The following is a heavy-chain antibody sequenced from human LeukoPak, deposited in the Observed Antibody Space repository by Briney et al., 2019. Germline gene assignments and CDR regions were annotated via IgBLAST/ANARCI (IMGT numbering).Heavy chain of an antibody. D-gene: IGHD3-10*01. CDR1: GGSISSYY. CDR3: AREGDGYLDY. Sequence: PSETLSLTCTVSGGSISSYYWSWIRQPPGKGLEWIGYVYYSGSTNYNPSLKSRVTISVDTSKNQFSLKLSSVTAADTAVYYCAREGDGYLDYWGQGTLVTVSS. J-gene: IGHJ4*02. V-gene: IGHV4-59*01. CDR2: VYYSGST.